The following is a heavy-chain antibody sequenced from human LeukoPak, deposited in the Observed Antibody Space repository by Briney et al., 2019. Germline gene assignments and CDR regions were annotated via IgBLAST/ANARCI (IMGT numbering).Heavy chain of an antibody. V-gene: IGHV1-18*01. CDR2: FRAPNGNP. Sequence: SVKVSCKASGYMFTNYGVNLVRRAPGHGPECMGWFRAPNGNPKYAQRFQGRVTMSIDTSTTTAYMALRSLRSDHTPVYYCARDGSAVTTSVTTLYYWGQGTLLTVSS. D-gene: IGHD4-17*01. CDR3: ARDGSAVTTSVTTLYY. CDR1: GYMFTNYG. J-gene: IGHJ4*02.